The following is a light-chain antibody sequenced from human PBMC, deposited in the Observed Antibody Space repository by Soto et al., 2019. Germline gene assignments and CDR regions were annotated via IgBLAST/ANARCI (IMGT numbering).Light chain of an antibody. Sequence: EIVLTQSPGTLSLSPGERATLSCRASQSVSTNYLAWYQRKPGQAPRLLIYGASSRTTGIPDRFSGSGSGTDFTLTITRLEPEDFEVYYCQQYGSSPPTFGQATKVEIK. CDR1: QSVSTNY. V-gene: IGKV3-20*01. CDR3: QQYGSSPPT. CDR2: GAS. J-gene: IGKJ1*01.